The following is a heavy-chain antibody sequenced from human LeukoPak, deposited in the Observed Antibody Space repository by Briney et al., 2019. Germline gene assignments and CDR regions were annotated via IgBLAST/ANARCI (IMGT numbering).Heavy chain of an antibody. CDR2: ISGSGGST. J-gene: IGHJ5*02. V-gene: IGHV3-23*01. CDR3: AIRDSGTAAWGFDP. CDR1: GFTFSKYA. D-gene: IGHD1-26*01. Sequence: GGSLRLSCAASGFTFSKYAMSWVRQGPGKGLEWVSEISGSGGSTYYADSVKGRFIISRDSTKNTLYLQMNRLRGDDTAVYYCAIRDSGTAAWGFDPWGQGTLVTVSS.